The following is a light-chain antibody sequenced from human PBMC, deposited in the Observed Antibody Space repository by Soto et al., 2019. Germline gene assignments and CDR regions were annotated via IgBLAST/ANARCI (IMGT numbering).Light chain of an antibody. CDR2: DAS. Sequence: EIVLTQSPATLSLSPGERATLSCRASQSVSSYLAWYQQKPGQAPRLLIYDASNRATGIPARFSGSGSGTDFTLTISGLEPEDFAVYYCQQRSNWPRWTFGQGTMVEIK. J-gene: IGKJ1*01. CDR3: QQRSNWPRWT. CDR1: QSVSSY. V-gene: IGKV3-11*01.